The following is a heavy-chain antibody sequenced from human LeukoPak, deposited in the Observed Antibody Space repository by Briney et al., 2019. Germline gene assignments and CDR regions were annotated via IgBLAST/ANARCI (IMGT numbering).Heavy chain of an antibody. CDR3: ATTSGPPYY. CDR1: GGSISSSGYY. D-gene: IGHD5-12*01. J-gene: IGHJ4*02. CDR2: ISSSGSTI. V-gene: IGHV3-11*04. Sequence: LSLTCTVSGGSISSSGYYWSWIRQAPGKGLEWVSYISSSGSTIYYADSVKGRFTISRDNAKNSLYLQMNSLRAEDTAVYYCATTSGPPYYWGQGTLVTVSS.